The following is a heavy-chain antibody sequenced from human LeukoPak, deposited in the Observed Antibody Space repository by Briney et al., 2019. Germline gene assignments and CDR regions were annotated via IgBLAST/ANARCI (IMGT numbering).Heavy chain of an antibody. D-gene: IGHD3-22*01. Sequence: GGSLRLSCAGFGVTFSNYGMSWVRQAPGKGLEWVSAISGGGSSSYYADSVKGRFTISRDNSKNMLFLQMNSLTAEDTAIYYCARDWDSSGYYGDAFDIWGQGTMVTVSS. V-gene: IGHV3-23*01. CDR1: GVTFSNYG. J-gene: IGHJ3*02. CDR3: ARDWDSSGYYGDAFDI. CDR2: ISGGGSSS.